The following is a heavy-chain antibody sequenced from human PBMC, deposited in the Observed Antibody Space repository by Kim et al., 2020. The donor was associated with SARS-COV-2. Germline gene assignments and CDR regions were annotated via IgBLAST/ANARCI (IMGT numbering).Heavy chain of an antibody. Sequence: NPSLKSRVTISVDTSKNQFSLKLSSVTAADTAVYYCASYSGYDFANWFDPWGQGTLVTVSS. D-gene: IGHD5-12*01. J-gene: IGHJ5*02. CDR3: ASYSGYDFANWFDP. V-gene: IGHV4-39*07.